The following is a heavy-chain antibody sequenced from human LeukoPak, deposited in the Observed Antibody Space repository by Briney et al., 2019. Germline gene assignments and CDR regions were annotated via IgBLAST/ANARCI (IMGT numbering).Heavy chain of an antibody. Sequence: ASVKVSCEASGYTFSNFGINWVRQAPGQGLEWMGWINPNSGGTNYAQKFQGRVTMTRDTSISTAYMELSRLRSDDTAVYYCARDSYYDSSGYYSSEYFQHWGQGTLVTVSS. CDR1: GYTFSNFG. D-gene: IGHD3-22*01. CDR3: ARDSYYDSSGYYSSEYFQH. CDR2: INPNSGGT. V-gene: IGHV1-2*02. J-gene: IGHJ1*01.